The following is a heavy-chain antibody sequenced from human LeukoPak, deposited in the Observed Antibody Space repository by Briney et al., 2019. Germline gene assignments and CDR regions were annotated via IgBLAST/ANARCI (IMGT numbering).Heavy chain of an antibody. CDR3: ASTTSRYCSGGSCYSWEDAFDI. V-gene: IGHV1-8*02. Sequence: ASVKVSCKASGGTFSSYAISWVRQAPGQGLEWMGWMNPNSGNTGYAQKFQGRVTMTRNTSISTAYMELSSLRSEGTAVYYCASTTSRYCSGGSCYSWEDAFDIWGQGTMVTVSS. D-gene: IGHD2-15*01. CDR1: GGTFSSYA. CDR2: MNPNSGNT. J-gene: IGHJ3*02.